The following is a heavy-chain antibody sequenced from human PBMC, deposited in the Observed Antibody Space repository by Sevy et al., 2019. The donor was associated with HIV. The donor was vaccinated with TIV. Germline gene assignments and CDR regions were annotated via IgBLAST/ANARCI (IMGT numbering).Heavy chain of an antibody. V-gene: IGHV1-69*13. CDR3: AMTPIVRIPGSTDLYFDS. Sequence: ASVKVSCKASGGTFSSYALSWVRQAPGQGLEWMGGIIPVFGTTNSAQKFQGRVIISADESRSTVYMVLSSLRSADTAVYYCAMTPIVRIPGSTDLYFDSRGQGTLVTVSS. CDR2: IIPVFGTT. J-gene: IGHJ4*02. D-gene: IGHD2-8*01. CDR1: GGTFSSYA.